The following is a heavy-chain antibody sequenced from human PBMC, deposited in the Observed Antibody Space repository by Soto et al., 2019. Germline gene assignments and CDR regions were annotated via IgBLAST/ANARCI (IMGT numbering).Heavy chain of an antibody. CDR1: GYSFTSYW. Sequence: GESLKISCKGSGYSFTSYWIGWVRQMPGKGLEWMGIIYPGDSDTRYSPSFQGQVTISADKSISTAYLQWSSLKASDTAMYYCARAEGILTGHDFGFDYWGQGTLVTVSS. CDR3: ARAEGILTGHDFGFDY. J-gene: IGHJ4*02. D-gene: IGHD3-9*01. V-gene: IGHV5-51*01. CDR2: IYPGDSDT.